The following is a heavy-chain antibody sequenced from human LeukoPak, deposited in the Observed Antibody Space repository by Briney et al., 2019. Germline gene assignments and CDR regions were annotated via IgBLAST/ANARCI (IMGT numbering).Heavy chain of an antibody. CDR2: ISSSGSTI. Sequence: GGSLRLSCAASGFTFSSYEMNWVRQAPGKGLEWVSYISSSGSTIYYADSVKGRFTISRDNAKNSLYLQMNSLRAEDTAVYYCARGPGDSSGSALFDYWGQGILVTVSS. CDR3: ARGPGDSSGSALFDY. J-gene: IGHJ4*02. V-gene: IGHV3-48*03. D-gene: IGHD3-22*01. CDR1: GFTFSSYE.